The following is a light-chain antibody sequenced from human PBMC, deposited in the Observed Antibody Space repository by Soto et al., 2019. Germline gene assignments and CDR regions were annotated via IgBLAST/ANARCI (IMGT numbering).Light chain of an antibody. CDR1: QSISSW. CDR2: DAS. Sequence: DIQMTQSPSTLSASVGDRVTITCRASQSISSWLAWYQQKPGKVPKLLIYDASTLESGVPSRFSGSGSGTEFTLTISSPQPDDFATYYCQQYNSYWTFGQGTKVDIK. V-gene: IGKV1-5*01. J-gene: IGKJ1*01. CDR3: QQYNSYWT.